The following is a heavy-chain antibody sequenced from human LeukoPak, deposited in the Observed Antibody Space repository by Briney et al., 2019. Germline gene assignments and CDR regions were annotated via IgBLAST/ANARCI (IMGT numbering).Heavy chain of an antibody. D-gene: IGHD1-26*01. CDR1: GGSISSFY. V-gene: IGHV4-4*07. CDR3: ARTYSGSYEGAFDI. Sequence: SETLSLTCTVSGGSISSFYWSWIRQPAGKGLEWIGRIYTSGSNYNPSLKSRVTMSVDTSKIQFSLTLNSVTAADTAVYYCARTYSGSYEGAFDIWGQGTMVTASS. CDR2: IYTSGS. J-gene: IGHJ3*02.